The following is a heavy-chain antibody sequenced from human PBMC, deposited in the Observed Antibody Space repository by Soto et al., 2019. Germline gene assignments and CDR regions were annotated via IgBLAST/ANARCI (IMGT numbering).Heavy chain of an antibody. Sequence: GGSLRLSCAASGFTFSTYGMNWVRQAPGKGLEWVSSISSSSSYIYYADSVKGRFTISRDNAKNSLYLQMNSLRAEDTAVYYCARVDGSGSYYYAMDVWGQGTTVTVSS. CDR1: GFTFSTYG. CDR2: ISSSSSYI. V-gene: IGHV3-21*01. CDR3: ARVDGSGSYYYAMDV. J-gene: IGHJ6*02. D-gene: IGHD3-10*01.